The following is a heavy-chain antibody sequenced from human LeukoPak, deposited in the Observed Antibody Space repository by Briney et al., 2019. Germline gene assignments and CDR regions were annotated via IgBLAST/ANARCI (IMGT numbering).Heavy chain of an antibody. V-gene: IGHV3-21*04. D-gene: IGHD1-1*01. Sequence: GGSLRLSCAASGVTLSTYAMSWVRQAPGKGLEWVSAISSSSSDIYYTDSVKGRFTISRDNANNFLYLQVSSLRAEDTAVYYCARDISPQLVVDYWGQGTLATVSS. CDR3: ARDISPQLVVDY. CDR2: ISSSSSDI. CDR1: GVTLSTYA. J-gene: IGHJ4*02.